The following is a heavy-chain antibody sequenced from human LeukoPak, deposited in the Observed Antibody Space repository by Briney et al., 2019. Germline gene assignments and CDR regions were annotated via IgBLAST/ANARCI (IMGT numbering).Heavy chain of an antibody. D-gene: IGHD6-19*01. CDR2: IYPGDSDT. Sequence: GESLKISCKGSGYSFTNYWIGWVRQMPGKGLEWMGIIYPGDSDTRYSPSFQGQVTISADKSISTAHLQWSSLKASDTAMYYCARHGVAGDYYFDYWGQGTLVTVSS. CDR1: GYSFTNYW. CDR3: ARHGVAGDYYFDY. V-gene: IGHV5-51*01. J-gene: IGHJ4*02.